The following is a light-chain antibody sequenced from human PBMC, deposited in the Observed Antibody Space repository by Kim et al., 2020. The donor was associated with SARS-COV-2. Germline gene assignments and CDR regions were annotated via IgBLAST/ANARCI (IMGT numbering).Light chain of an antibody. Sequence: PGRAPSITCSGYQLEVKYLSRYQQQPRPSPVVVISQDNRLPSGIPERFSGSNSGNTATLTISGTQAMDEADYYCQAWDSSTHNYVFGAGTKVTVL. V-gene: IGLV3-1*01. CDR1: QLEVKY. CDR2: QDN. CDR3: QAWDSSTHNYV. J-gene: IGLJ1*01.